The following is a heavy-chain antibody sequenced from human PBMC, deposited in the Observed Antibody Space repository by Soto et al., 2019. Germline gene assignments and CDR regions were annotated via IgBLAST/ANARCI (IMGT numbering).Heavy chain of an antibody. CDR2: INPNSGGT. V-gene: IGHV1-2*02. CDR1: GYTFTGYY. Sequence: ASVKVSCKASGYTFTGYYMHWVRQAPGQGLEWMGWINPNSGGTNYAQKFQGRVTMTRDTSISTAYMELSRLRSDDTAVYYCARDKQQLNYSYYYGMDVWGQGTTVTVSS. CDR3: ARDKQQLNYSYYYGMDV. D-gene: IGHD6-13*01. J-gene: IGHJ6*02.